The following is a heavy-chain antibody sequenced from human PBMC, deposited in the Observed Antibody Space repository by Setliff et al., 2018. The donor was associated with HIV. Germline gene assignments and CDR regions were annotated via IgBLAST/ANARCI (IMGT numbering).Heavy chain of an antibody. D-gene: IGHD3-9*01. CDR1: GFTVSRFY. CDR2: IYSDGSS. J-gene: IGHJ5*02. V-gene: IGHV3-53*01. Sequence: GGSLRLSCAASGFTVSRFYMSWVRQAPGKGLEWVSVIYSDGSSYYTDSVRGRFTISRDNYKNTLYLQMNSLKTEDTAVYYCTTALSSLRYFDWLVADPWGQGTLVTVSS. CDR3: TTALSSLRYFDWLVADP.